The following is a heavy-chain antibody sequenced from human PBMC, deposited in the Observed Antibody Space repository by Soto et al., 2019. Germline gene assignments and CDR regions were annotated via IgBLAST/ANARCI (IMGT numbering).Heavy chain of an antibody. CDR2: IYGTGTT. D-gene: IGHD1-26*01. CDR3: AGFSSGTYLFDL. J-gene: IGHJ5*02. V-gene: IGHV4-59*01. CDR1: DGSISRYS. Sequence: SETPSLTCTVSDGSISRYSWSWIRQPPGKGLEWIGYIYGTGTTNYSPTLTNRVTIPVDMSKNQFSRRLSSVTAADTAVYYCAGFSSGTYLFDLWGQGTPVTVS.